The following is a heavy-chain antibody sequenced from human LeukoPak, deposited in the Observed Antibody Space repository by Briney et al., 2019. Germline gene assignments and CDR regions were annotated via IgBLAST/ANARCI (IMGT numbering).Heavy chain of an antibody. CDR3: AKTRGYCSGGSCYSDY. Sequence: GGSCRLSCVSSGFTFSSYAMTWIRHAPGKGLDWGSGVSGSGDNTYYADSVKGRVTISRDNSKNTVYLQMSSLRVEGTAVYYCAKTRGYCSGGSCYSDYWGLGTLVTVSS. D-gene: IGHD2-15*01. CDR1: GFTFSSYA. V-gene: IGHV3-23*01. J-gene: IGHJ4*02. CDR2: VSGSGDNT.